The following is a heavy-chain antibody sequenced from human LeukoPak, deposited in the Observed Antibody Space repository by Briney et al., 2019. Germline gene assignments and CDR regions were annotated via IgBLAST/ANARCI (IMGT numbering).Heavy chain of an antibody. CDR2: ISLSSTYI. Sequence: PGGSLRPSCAAPGFIFSGHDMTWLRQARGGLEQSGSSISLSSTYIYYADSVRGRFPISRDNAKNSLYLQMNSLRADDTPVFSCARADCSSSTCYMRRRWFDRWRGGGLV. CDR3: ARADCSSSTCYMRRRWFDR. D-gene: IGHD2-2*02. V-gene: IGHV3-21*06. CDR1: GFIFSGHD. J-gene: IGHJ5*02.